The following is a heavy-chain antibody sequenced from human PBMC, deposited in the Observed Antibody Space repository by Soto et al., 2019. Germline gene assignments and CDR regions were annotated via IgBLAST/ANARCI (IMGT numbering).Heavy chain of an antibody. V-gene: IGHV1-18*01. Sequence: ASVKVSCKASGYTFTSYAISWVRKAPGQGLEWMGWINAYNGHTHYAQKLQGRVTMTTDTSTNTAYMELRSLRSDDTAVYYCARGVGSGSYYNQYNWFDPWGQGTLVTVSS. CDR2: INAYNGHT. J-gene: IGHJ5*02. CDR1: GYTFTSYA. CDR3: ARGVGSGSYYNQYNWFDP. D-gene: IGHD3-10*01.